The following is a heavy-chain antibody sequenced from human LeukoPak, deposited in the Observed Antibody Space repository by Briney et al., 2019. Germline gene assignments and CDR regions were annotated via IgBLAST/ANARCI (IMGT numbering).Heavy chain of an antibody. CDR1: GFTFSSYW. J-gene: IGHJ4*02. CDR2: INSDGSST. V-gene: IGHV3-74*01. Sequence: GGSLRLSCAASGFTFSSYWMHWVRQAPGKGLVWVSRINSDGSSTSYADSVKGRFTISRDNAKNTLYLQMNSLRAEDTAVYYCATEGVAVAGTLRFLDYWGQGTLVTVPS. D-gene: IGHD6-19*01. CDR3: ATEGVAVAGTLRFLDY.